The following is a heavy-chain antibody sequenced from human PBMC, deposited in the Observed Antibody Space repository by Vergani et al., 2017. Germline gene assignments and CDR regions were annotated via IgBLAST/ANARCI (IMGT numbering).Heavy chain of an antibody. J-gene: IGHJ4*02. D-gene: IGHD6-13*01. CDR3: AHSPPQAAAGPFDY. V-gene: IGHV2-5*02. Sequence: QITLKESGPTLVKPTQTLTLTCTFSGFSLSTSGVGVGWIRHPPGKALEWLALIYWDDDKRYSPSLKSRLTITKDTSKNQVVLTMTNMDPVDTATYYCAHSPPQAAAGPFDYWGQGTLVTVSS. CDR1: GFSLSTSGVG. CDR2: IYWDDDK.